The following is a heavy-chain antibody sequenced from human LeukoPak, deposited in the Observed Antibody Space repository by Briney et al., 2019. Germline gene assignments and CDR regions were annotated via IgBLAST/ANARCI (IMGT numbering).Heavy chain of an antibody. CDR3: AREGGGYSYGFDY. CDR1: GFTFSSYA. CDR2: ISSNGGST. V-gene: IGHV3-64*01. Sequence: GGSLRLSCAASGFTFSSYAMHWVRQAPGKGLEYVSAISSNGGSTYYANSVKGRFTISRDNSKNTLYLQMGSLRAEDMAVYYCAREGGGYSYGFDYWGQGTLVTVSS. D-gene: IGHD5-18*01. J-gene: IGHJ4*02.